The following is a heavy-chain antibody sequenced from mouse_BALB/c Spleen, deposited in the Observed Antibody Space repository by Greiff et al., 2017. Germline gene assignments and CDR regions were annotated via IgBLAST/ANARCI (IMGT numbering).Heavy chain of an antibody. V-gene: IGHV2-2*02. D-gene: IGHD1-2*01. CDR3: ARNSPFTTATGYYAMDY. CDR2: IWSGGST. Sequence: VMLVESGPGLVQPSQSLSITCTVSGFSLTSYGVHWVRQSPGKGLEWLGVIWSGGSTDYNAAFISRLSISKDNSKSQVFFKMNSLQANDTAIYYCARNSPFTTATGYYAMDYWGQGTSVTVSS. J-gene: IGHJ4*01. CDR1: GFSLTSYG.